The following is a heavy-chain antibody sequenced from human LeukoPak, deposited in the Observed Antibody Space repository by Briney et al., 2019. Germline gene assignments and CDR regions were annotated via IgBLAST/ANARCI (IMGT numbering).Heavy chain of an antibody. CDR3: AAMIVVVKGLDY. V-gene: IGHV3-21*01. D-gene: IGHD3-22*01. CDR1: GFTFSSYS. CDR2: ISSSSSYI. Sequence: PGGSLRLSCAASGFTFSSYSMNWVRQAPGKGLEWVSSISSSSSYIYYADSVKGRFTISRDNAKNSLYLQMNSLRAEDTAAYYCAAMIVVVKGLDYWGQGTLVTVSS. J-gene: IGHJ4*02.